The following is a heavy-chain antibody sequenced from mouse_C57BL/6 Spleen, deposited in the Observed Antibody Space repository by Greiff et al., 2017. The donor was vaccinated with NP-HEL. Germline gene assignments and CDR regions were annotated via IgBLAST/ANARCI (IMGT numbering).Heavy chain of an antibody. Sequence: QVQLQQPGAELVKPGASVKLSCKASGYTFTSYWMQWVKQRPGQGLEWIGEIDPSDSYTNYNQKFKGKATLTVDTSSSTAYMQLSSVTSEDSAVDYCERSSGETGPFDDWGKGTTLTVSS. CDR3: ERSSGETGPFDD. CDR2: IDPSDSYT. J-gene: IGHJ2*01. CDR1: GYTFTSYW. D-gene: IGHD4-1*01. V-gene: IGHV1-50*01.